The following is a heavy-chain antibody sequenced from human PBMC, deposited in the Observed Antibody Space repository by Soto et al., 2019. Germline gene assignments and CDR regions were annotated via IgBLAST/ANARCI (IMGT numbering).Heavy chain of an antibody. CDR2: IYYSGST. J-gene: IGHJ3*02. CDR3: ARPARGYSYNDAFDI. V-gene: IGHV4-59*08. CDR1: GGSISSYY. Sequence: QVQLQESGPGLVKPSETLSLTCTVSGGSISSYYWSWIRQPPGKGLEWIGYIYYSGSTNYNPSLKSRVTISVDTSKNQFSLKLSSVTAADTAVYYCARPARGYSYNDAFDIWGQGTMVTVSS. D-gene: IGHD5-18*01.